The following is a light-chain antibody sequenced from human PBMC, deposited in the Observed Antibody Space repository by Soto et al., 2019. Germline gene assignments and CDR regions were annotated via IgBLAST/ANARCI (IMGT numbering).Light chain of an antibody. CDR1: QSVISSY. J-gene: IGKJ3*01. CDR2: DAS. Sequence: EIVLTQSAATLSLCPGERATLSCGASQSVISSYLAWYQQKPGLAPRLLIYDASSRATDIPDRFSGSGSGTDFSITISRLEPEDFAVYYFQHHGSAPFTSGSWTKLDIK. CDR3: QHHGSAPFT. V-gene: IGKV3D-20*01.